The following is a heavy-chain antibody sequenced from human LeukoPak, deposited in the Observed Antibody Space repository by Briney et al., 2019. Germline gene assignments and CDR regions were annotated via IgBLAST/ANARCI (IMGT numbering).Heavy chain of an antibody. CDR2: INHSGST. CDR1: GGSFSGYY. CDR3: ARGKLLWFGELLRYYYGMDV. J-gene: IGHJ6*04. D-gene: IGHD3-10*01. Sequence: SETLSLTCAVYGGSFSGYYWSWLRQPPGKGLEWIGEINHSGSTNYNPSLKSRVTISVDTSKNQFSLKLSSVTAADTAVYYCARGKLLWFGELLRYYYGMDVWGKGTTVTVSS. V-gene: IGHV4-34*01.